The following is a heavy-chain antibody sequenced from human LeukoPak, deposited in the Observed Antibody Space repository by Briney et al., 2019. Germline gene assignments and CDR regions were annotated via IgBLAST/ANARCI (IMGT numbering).Heavy chain of an antibody. CDR2: IMPLFGTA. J-gene: IGHJ3*02. CDR1: GGTFNNSA. CDR3: ARGVVHDFWSGYLPDDAFDI. Sequence: ASVKVSCRTSGGTFNNSAISWVRQAPGQGLEWLGGIMPLFGTAGYAQKFQGRVTITKDESTRTVYLELTSLTSDDTAVYYCARGVVHDFWSGYLPDDAFDIWGQGTMVTVSS. D-gene: IGHD3-3*01. V-gene: IGHV1-69*05.